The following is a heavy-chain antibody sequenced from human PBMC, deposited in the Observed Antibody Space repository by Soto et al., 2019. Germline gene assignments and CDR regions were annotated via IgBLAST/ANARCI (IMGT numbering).Heavy chain of an antibody. CDR2: ISYDGSNK. D-gene: IGHD5-18*01. Sequence: QVQLVESGGGVVQPGRSLRLSCAASGFTFSSYAMHWVRQAPGKGLEWVAVISYDGSNKYYADSVKGRFTISRDNSKNTLYLQMNSLRAEVTAVYYCAREATVDTAMVNWFDPWGQGTLVTVSS. V-gene: IGHV3-30-3*01. J-gene: IGHJ5*02. CDR3: AREATVDTAMVNWFDP. CDR1: GFTFSSYA.